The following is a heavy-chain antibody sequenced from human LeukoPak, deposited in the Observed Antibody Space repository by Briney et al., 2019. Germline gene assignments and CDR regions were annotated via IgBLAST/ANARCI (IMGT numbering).Heavy chain of an antibody. D-gene: IGHD3-16*01. CDR2: IYYSGST. CDR1: GGSISSGGYY. CDR3: ARGIMITFGESRRGYYFDY. Sequence: SETLSLTCTVSGGSISSGGYYWSWIRQHPGKGLEWIGYIYYSGSTYYNPSLKSRVTISVDTSKNQFSLKLSSVTAADTAVYYCARGIMITFGESRRGYYFDYWGQGTLVTVSS. V-gene: IGHV4-31*03. J-gene: IGHJ4*02.